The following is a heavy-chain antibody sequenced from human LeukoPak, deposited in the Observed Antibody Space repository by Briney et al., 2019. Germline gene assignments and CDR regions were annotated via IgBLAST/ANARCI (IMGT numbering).Heavy chain of an antibody. V-gene: IGHV3-30*02. CDR1: GFTFSSYG. D-gene: IGHD6-19*01. J-gene: IGHJ5*02. Sequence: PGGSLRLSCAASGFTFSSYGMHWVRQAPGKGLEWVAFIRYDGSNKYYADSVKGRFTISRDNSKNTLYLQMNSLRAEDTAVYYCARLQWLVVVAWGQGTLVTVSS. CDR2: IRYDGSNK. CDR3: ARLQWLVVVA.